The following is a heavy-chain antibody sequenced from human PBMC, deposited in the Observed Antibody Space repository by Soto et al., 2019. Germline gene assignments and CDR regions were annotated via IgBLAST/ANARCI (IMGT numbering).Heavy chain of an antibody. CDR2: IKHDGSVQ. J-gene: IGHJ4*02. CDR3: ARATYSNAWYRFDL. CDR1: GFTFSGYW. V-gene: IGHV3-7*03. Sequence: GGSLRLSCEASGFTFSGYWMSWVRQAPGKGLGWVADIKHDGSVQYYVDSVKGRFTISRDNARKLLYLQMNGLRAEDTALYYCARATYSNAWYRFDLWGQGTLVTVSS. D-gene: IGHD4-4*01.